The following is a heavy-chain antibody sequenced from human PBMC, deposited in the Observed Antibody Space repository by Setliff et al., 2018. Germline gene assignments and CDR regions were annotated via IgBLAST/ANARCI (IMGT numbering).Heavy chain of an antibody. D-gene: IGHD2-21*02. Sequence: ETLSLTCAVYGGSFSGYYWSWIRQPPGKGLEWIGEINHSGSTNYNPSLKSRVTISVDTSKNQFSLKLSSVTAADTAVYYCAREGGGNSGGFDYWGQGTLVTVSS. CDR2: INHSGST. V-gene: IGHV4-34*01. CDR3: AREGGGNSGGFDY. CDR1: GGSFSGYY. J-gene: IGHJ4*02.